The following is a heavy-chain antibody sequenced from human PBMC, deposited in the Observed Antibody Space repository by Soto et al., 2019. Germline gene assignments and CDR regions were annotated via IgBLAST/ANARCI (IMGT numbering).Heavy chain of an antibody. CDR3: AKGGVAAARGYFDY. CDR2: ISGSGSVT. Sequence: PGGSLRLSCAASGFTFRSYGLSWVRQAPGKGLEWVSDISGSGSVTNYADSVKGRFTISRDNSNNTLSLQMDSLRAEDTAVYYCAKGGVAAARGYFDYWGQGTRVTVSS. J-gene: IGHJ4*02. CDR1: GFTFRSYG. D-gene: IGHD6-13*01. V-gene: IGHV3-23*01.